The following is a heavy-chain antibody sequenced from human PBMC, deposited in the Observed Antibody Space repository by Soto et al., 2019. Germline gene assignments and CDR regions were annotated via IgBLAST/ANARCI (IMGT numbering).Heavy chain of an antibody. V-gene: IGHV1-8*01. CDR1: GYTFTSYD. CDR3: ARERAAAGSNWFDP. D-gene: IGHD6-13*01. Sequence: QVQLVQSGAEVKKPGASVKVSCKASGYTFTSYDINWVRQATGQGLEWMGWMNPNSGNTGYAQKFQGRVTMTRNTSISTAYMELGSLRSEDTGVYYCARERAAAGSNWFDPWGQGTLVTVSS. J-gene: IGHJ5*02. CDR2: MNPNSGNT.